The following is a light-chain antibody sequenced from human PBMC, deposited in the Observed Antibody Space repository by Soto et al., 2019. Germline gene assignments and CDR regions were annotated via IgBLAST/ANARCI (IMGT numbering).Light chain of an antibody. CDR1: QSVSSGF. CDR2: GAS. Sequence: EIVLTQSPGTLSLSPGERATLSCRASQSVSSGFLAWYQQKPGQAPRLLIYGASSRATGIPDRFSGSGSGTDFTLTISRLEPEDFAVYYCQQYGGSPWTFGQGTKVEIK. J-gene: IGKJ1*01. CDR3: QQYGGSPWT. V-gene: IGKV3-20*01.